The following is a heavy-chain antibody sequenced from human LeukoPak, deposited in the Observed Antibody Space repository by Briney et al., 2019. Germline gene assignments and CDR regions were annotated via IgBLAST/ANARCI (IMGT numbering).Heavy chain of an antibody. D-gene: IGHD2-15*01. CDR1: GGSISSSSYY. V-gene: IGHV4-39*07. CDR3: ARDGNGSRAFDF. CDR2: IYYSGST. Sequence: SETLSLTCTVSGGSISSSSYYWGWIRQPPGKGLEWIGSIYYSGSTYYNPSLKSRVTISVDTSKNQFSLKLSSVTAADTAVYYCARDGNGSRAFDFWGQGTLVTVSS. J-gene: IGHJ4*02.